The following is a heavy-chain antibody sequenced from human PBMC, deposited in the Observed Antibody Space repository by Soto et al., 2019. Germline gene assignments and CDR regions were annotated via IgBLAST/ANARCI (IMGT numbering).Heavy chain of an antibody. J-gene: IGHJ3*02. CDR3: ARAGDIVVVVAERDDAFDI. D-gene: IGHD2-15*01. CDR2: INSDGSST. Sequence: GGSLRLSCAASGFTFSSYWMHWVRQAPGKGLVWVSRINSDGSSTSYADSVKGRFTISRDNAKNTLYLQMNSLRAEDTAVYYCARAGDIVVVVAERDDAFDIWGQGTMVTVSS. V-gene: IGHV3-74*01. CDR1: GFTFSSYW.